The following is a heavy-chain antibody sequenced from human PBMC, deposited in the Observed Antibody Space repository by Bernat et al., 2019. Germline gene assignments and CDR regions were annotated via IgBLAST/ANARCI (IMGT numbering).Heavy chain of an antibody. CDR3: ATTGYGDYVPEYDYGMDV. D-gene: IGHD4-17*01. V-gene: IGHV1-24*01. CDR1: GYTLTELS. CDR2: FDPEDGET. J-gene: IGHJ6*02. Sequence: QVQLVQSGAEVKKPGASVKVSCKVSGYTLTELSMHWVRQAPGKGLEWMGGFDPEDGETIYEQKFQGRVTMTEDTSTDTAYMELRSLRSEDTAVYYCATTGYGDYVPEYDYGMDVWGQGTTVTVSS.